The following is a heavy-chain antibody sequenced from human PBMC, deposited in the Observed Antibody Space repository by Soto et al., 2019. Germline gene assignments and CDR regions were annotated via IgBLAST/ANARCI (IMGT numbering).Heavy chain of an antibody. CDR1: GFTFDDYA. J-gene: IGHJ3*02. V-gene: IGHV3-9*01. CDR3: AKDRSSTSYHDAFDI. Sequence: GGSLRLSCAASGFTFDDYAMHWVRQAPGKGLEWVSGISWNSGSIGYADSVKGRFTISRDNAKNSLYLQMNSLRAEDTALYYFAKDRSSTSYHDAFDIWGQGTMVTVSS. D-gene: IGHD2-2*01. CDR2: ISWNSGSI.